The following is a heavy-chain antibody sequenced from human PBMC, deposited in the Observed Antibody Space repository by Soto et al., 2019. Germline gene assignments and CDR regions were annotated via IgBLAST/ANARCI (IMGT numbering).Heavy chain of an antibody. D-gene: IGHD3-22*01. CDR3: ARDGYYDSSGYRSDFDY. Sequence: QVQLVQSGAEVKKPGASVKVSCKASGYTFTSYGISWVRQAPGQGLEWMGWISAYNGNTNYAQKLQGRVTMTTDTSTSTAYMELRRLRSDDTAVYYGARDGYYDSSGYRSDFDYWGQGTLVTVSS. J-gene: IGHJ4*02. V-gene: IGHV1-18*01. CDR1: GYTFTSYG. CDR2: ISAYNGNT.